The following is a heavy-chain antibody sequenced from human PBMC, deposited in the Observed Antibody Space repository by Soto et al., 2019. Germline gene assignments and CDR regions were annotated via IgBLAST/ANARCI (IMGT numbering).Heavy chain of an antibody. CDR1: GYTFTSYD. CDR3: ARGYSKVYYYYGMDV. Sequence: GASVKVSCKASGYTFTSYDINWVRQATGQGLEWMGWMNPNSGNTGYAQKFQGRVTMTRNTSISTAYMELSSLRSEDTAVYYCARGYSKVYYYYGMDVWGQGTTVTVSS. CDR2: MNPNSGNT. J-gene: IGHJ6*02. V-gene: IGHV1-8*01. D-gene: IGHD4-4*01.